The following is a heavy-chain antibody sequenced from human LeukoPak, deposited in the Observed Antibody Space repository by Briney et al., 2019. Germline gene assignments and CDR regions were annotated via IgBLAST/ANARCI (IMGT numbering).Heavy chain of an antibody. CDR1: GYMFASYG. D-gene: IGHD5-18*01. CDR2: TGVYNDNT. Sequence: APVKVSCKASGYMFASYGISWVRQAPGQGLEWMGWTGVYNDNTNLAPKFQGRVTMTTDISTTTAVMELRSLRSDDTAVYYCARDLFEYTYGLPFDYWGQGTLVTVSS. J-gene: IGHJ4*02. V-gene: IGHV1-18*01. CDR3: ARDLFEYTYGLPFDY.